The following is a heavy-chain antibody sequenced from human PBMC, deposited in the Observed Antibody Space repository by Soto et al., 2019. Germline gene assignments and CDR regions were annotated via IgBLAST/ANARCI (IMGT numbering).Heavy chain of an antibody. CDR1: GYSFMNYA. CDR2: IDTGDGKT. Sequence: QVQLVQSGAEVKRPGASVKISCKASGYSFMNYAMHWVRQAPGQGLEWIGWIDTGDGKTKYSQKLQGRVTITRDTSASIAYMELSSLRFEDAAVYYCARVPRYSADVVEVPAVMYDKWFDPWGQGTLVTVSS. J-gene: IGHJ5*02. CDR3: ARVPRYSADVVEVPAVMYDKWFDP. V-gene: IGHV1-3*04. D-gene: IGHD2-2*01.